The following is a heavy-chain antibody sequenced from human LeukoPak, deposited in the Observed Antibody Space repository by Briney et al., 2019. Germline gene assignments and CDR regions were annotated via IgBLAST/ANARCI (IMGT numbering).Heavy chain of an antibody. Sequence: PSETLSLTCTVSGGSISSGGYYWSWIRQHPGKGLEWIGYIYYSGSTYYNPSLKSRVTISVDTSKNQFSLKLSSVAAADTAVYYCARVPRDRYCSSTSCYTKGGYFDYWGQGTLVTVSS. CDR1: GGSISSGGYY. V-gene: IGHV4-31*03. J-gene: IGHJ4*02. CDR3: ARVPRDRYCSSTSCYTKGGYFDY. CDR2: IYYSGST. D-gene: IGHD2-2*02.